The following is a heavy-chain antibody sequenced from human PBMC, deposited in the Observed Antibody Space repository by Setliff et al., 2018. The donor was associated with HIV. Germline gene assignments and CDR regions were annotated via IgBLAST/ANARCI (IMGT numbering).Heavy chain of an antibody. CDR1: GFTFSSYW. V-gene: IGHV3-7*01. CDR3: ASSGIAARLEYFHH. CDR2: IKQDGSEK. Sequence: GGSLRLSCAASGFTFSSYWMSWVRQAPGKGLEWVANIKQDGSEKYYVDSVKGRFTISRDNAKNSLYLQMDSLRAEDTAVYYCASSGIAARLEYFHHWGQGSLVTVSS. D-gene: IGHD6-6*01. J-gene: IGHJ1*01.